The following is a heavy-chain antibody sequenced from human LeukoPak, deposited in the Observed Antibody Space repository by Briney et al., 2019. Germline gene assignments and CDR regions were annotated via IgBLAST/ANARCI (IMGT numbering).Heavy chain of an antibody. CDR2: ISAYNGNT. Sequence: ASVKVSCKASGFTFTSSAMQWVRQARGQRLEWIGWISAYNGNTNYAQKFQGRVTMTTDTFTNTAYMELRSLRSDDTAMYHCARDTDTGNYYGSGSYYSPPGYWGQGTLVTVSS. CDR1: GFTFTSSA. CDR3: ARDTDTGNYYGSGSYYSPPGY. V-gene: IGHV1-18*01. J-gene: IGHJ4*02. D-gene: IGHD3-10*01.